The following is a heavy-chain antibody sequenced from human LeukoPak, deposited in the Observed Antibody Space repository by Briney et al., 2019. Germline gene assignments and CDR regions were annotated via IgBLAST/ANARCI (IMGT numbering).Heavy chain of an antibody. CDR3: ARGGCSSTSCYYMDV. J-gene: IGHJ6*03. CDR2: ISAGSTTI. V-gene: IGHV3-48*01. Sequence: GRSLRLSCAASGFTFSSHSMTWVRQAPGKGLEWVSYISAGSTTIYYADSVKGRFTISRDNAKNSLFLQMNSLRAEDTAVYYCARGGCSSTSCYYMDVWGEGTTVTVSS. D-gene: IGHD2-2*01. CDR1: GFTFSSHS.